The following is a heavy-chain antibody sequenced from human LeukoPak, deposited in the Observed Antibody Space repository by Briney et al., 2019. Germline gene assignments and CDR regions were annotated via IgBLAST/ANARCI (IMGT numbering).Heavy chain of an antibody. CDR3: ARDLLFWFDP. V-gene: IGHV3-7*01. CDR2: IKQDGSEK. D-gene: IGHD1-26*01. J-gene: IGHJ5*02. CDR1: GFTFRSYW. Sequence: GGSLRLSCAASGFTFRSYWMSWVRQAPGKGLEGVANIKQDGSEKYYVDSVKGRFTISRDNAKNSLYLQMNSLRAEDMAVYYCARDLLFWFDPWGQGTLVTVSS.